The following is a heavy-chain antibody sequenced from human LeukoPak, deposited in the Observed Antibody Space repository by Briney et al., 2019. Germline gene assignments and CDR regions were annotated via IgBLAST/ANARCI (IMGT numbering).Heavy chain of an antibody. J-gene: IGHJ4*02. D-gene: IGHD2-2*01. V-gene: IGHV3-11*04. CDR1: GFTFSDYY. CDR2: ISSSGSTI. CDR3: AREGQVVPAALTYFDY. Sequence: PGGSLRLSCAVSGFTFSDYYMSWIRQAPGKGLEWVSYISSSGSTIYYADSVKGRFTISRDNAKNSLYLQMNSLRAEDTAVYYCAREGQVVPAALTYFDYWGQGTLVTVSS.